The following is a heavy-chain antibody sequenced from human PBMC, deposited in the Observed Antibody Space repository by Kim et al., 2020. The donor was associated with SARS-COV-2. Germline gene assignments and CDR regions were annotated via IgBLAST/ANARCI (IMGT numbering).Heavy chain of an antibody. CDR3: ATPTVYGDHFPN. J-gene: IGHJ4*02. Sequence: SETLSLTCTVSGGSIRSGGYFWSRLRQHPGKGLEWIGYIYYNGNTYYDPTLQSRVSISMDTSKYQFSLRLTSVTAADTSVYYCATPTVYGDHFPNWGQGTLVTVPT. D-gene: IGHD4-17*01. CDR2: IYYNGNT. CDR1: GGSIRSGGYF. V-gene: IGHV4-31*03.